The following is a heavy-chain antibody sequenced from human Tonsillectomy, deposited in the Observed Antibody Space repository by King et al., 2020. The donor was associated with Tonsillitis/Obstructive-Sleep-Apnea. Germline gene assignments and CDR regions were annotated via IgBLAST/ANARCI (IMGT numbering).Heavy chain of an antibody. CDR1: GGSISSYY. V-gene: IGHV4-59*01. J-gene: IGHJ3*02. CDR3: ARIYGTNGLCAVAFDI. D-gene: IGHD2-8*01. Sequence: VQLQESGPGLVKPSETLSLTCTVSGGSISSYYWSWIRQPPGKGLEWIGYIYYSGSTNYNPSLKSRVTISVDTSKNQFSLKLSSVTAADTAVYYCARIYGTNGLCAVAFDIWAQGTMVPVPS. CDR2: IYYSGST.